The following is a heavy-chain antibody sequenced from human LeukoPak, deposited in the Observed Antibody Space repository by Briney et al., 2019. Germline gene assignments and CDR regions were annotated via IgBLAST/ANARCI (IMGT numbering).Heavy chain of an antibody. V-gene: IGHV3-30-3*01. CDR2: ISYDGSNK. J-gene: IGHJ4*02. CDR1: GFTFSSYA. D-gene: IGHD3-10*01. CDR3: ARDRGETNYYFDY. Sequence: GGSLRLSCAASGFTFSSYAMHWVRQAPGKGLEWVAVISYDGSNKYYADSVKGRFTISRDNSKNTLYLQMNSLRAEDTAVYYCARDRGETNYYFDYWGQGTLVTVSS.